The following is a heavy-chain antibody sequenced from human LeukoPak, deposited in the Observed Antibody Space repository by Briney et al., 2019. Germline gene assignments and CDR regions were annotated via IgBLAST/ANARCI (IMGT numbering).Heavy chain of an antibody. V-gene: IGHV4-61*02. D-gene: IGHD3-22*01. Sequence: SETLSLTCTVSGGSISSGSYYWSWIRQPAGKGLEWIVRIYTSGSTNYNPSLKSRVTISVDTSNNQFSLKLSSVTAADTAVYYCARDDDSSGYYLAGDYWGQGTLVTVSS. CDR1: GGSISSGSYY. CDR3: ARDDDSSGYYLAGDY. J-gene: IGHJ4*02. CDR2: IYTSGST.